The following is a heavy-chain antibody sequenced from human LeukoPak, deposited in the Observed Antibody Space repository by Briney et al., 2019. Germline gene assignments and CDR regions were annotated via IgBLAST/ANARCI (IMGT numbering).Heavy chain of an antibody. J-gene: IGHJ6*03. CDR2: TSYDGSNK. Sequence: PGGSLRLSCAASGFTFSSYGMHWVRQAPGKGLEWVAITSYDGSNKYYAESVKGRFTISRDNSKNTLYLQMNSLRAEDTAVYYCARAGSSGWYYYYYYMDVWDKGTTVTVSS. CDR3: ARAGSSGWYYYYYYMDV. D-gene: IGHD6-19*01. CDR1: GFTFSSYG. V-gene: IGHV3-30*03.